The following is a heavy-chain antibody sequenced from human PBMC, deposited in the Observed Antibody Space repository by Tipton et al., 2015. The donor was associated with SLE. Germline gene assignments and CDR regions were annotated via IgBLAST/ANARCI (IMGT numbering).Heavy chain of an antibody. CDR1: GGSFSGYY. J-gene: IGHJ4*02. D-gene: IGHD3/OR15-3a*01. V-gene: IGHV4-34*01. CDR3: ARQDWAIDY. CDR2: INHSGSA. Sequence: LSCAVYGGSFSGYYWSWIRQPPGKGLEWIGEINHSGSANYNPSLKSRVTISIDTSKNQFSLKLSSVTAADTAVYYCARQDWAIDYWGQGTLVTVSS.